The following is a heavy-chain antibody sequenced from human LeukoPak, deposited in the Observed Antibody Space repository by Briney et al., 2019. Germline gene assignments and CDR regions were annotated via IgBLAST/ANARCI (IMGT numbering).Heavy chain of an antibody. CDR2: ISSSSSYI. D-gene: IGHD6-13*01. J-gene: IGHJ4*02. CDR1: GFTFSSYS. CDR3: ARDGTAAGGRSLDY. V-gene: IGHV3-21*01. Sequence: PGGSLRLSCAASGFTFSSYSMNWVRQAPGKGLEWVSSISSSSSYIYYADSVKGRFTISRDNAKNSLYLQMNSLRAEDTAVYYCARDGTAAGGRSLDYWGQGTLVTVSS.